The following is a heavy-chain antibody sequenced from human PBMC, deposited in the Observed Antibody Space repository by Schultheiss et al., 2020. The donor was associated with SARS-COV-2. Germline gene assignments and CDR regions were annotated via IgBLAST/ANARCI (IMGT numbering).Heavy chain of an antibody. Sequence: SETLSLTCTVSGGSVSSGSYYWSWIRQPPGKGLEWIGYIYYSGSTNYNPSLKSRVTISVDTSKNQFSLKLSSVTAADTAVYYCARALEGGSSWYLGHRAFDIWGQGTMVTVSS. V-gene: IGHV4-61*01. CDR1: GGSVSSGSYY. J-gene: IGHJ3*02. CDR3: ARALEGGSSWYLGHRAFDI. CDR2: IYYSGST. D-gene: IGHD6-13*01.